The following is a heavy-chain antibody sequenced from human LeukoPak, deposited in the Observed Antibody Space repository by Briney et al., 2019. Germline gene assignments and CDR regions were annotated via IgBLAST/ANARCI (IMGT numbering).Heavy chain of an antibody. V-gene: IGHV3-15*01. CDR2: IKSNTDGGTT. J-gene: IGHJ4*02. D-gene: IGHD7-27*01. CDR3: TTLKATWGY. Sequence: GGSLRLSCAASGFTFSYAWMSCLRQAPGKGLEWVGRIKSNTDGGTTDYAAPVKGRFTISRDDSKNTLHLQMNSLKTEDTAVYYCTTLKATWGYWGQGTLVTVSS. CDR1: GFTFSYAW.